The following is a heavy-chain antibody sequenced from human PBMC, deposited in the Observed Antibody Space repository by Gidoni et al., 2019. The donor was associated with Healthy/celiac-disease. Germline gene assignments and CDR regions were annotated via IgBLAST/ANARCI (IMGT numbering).Heavy chain of an antibody. CDR3: ARVVSRGWLDL. CDR1: GFTFSSYA. D-gene: IGHD3-10*01. V-gene: IGHV3-30*04. J-gene: IGHJ2*01. CDR2: ISYDGSNK. Sequence: QVQLVESGGGVVQPGRSLRLSCAASGFTFSSYAMHWVRQAPGKGLEWVAVISYDGSNKYYADSVKGRFTISRDNSKNTLYLQMNSLRAEDTAVYYCARVVSRGWLDLWGRGTLVTVSS.